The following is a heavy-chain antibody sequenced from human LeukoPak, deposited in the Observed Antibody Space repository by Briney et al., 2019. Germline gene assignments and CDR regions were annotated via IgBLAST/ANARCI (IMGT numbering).Heavy chain of an antibody. CDR3: AKSQCSSGGSCYYYYMDV. V-gene: IGHV3-43*02. J-gene: IGHJ6*03. CDR1: GFTFDDYA. D-gene: IGHD3-10*01. CDR2: ISGDGGST. Sequence: GGSLRLSCAASGFTFDDYAMHWVRQAPGQGLEWVSLISGDGGSTYYADSVKGRFTISRDNSKNSLYLQMNSLRTEDTALYYCAKSQCSSGGSCYYYYMDVWGKGTTVTVSS.